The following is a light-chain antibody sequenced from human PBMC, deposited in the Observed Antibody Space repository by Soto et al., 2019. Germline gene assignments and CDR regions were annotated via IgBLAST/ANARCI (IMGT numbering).Light chain of an antibody. CDR2: GAS. J-gene: IGKJ2*01. CDR3: QQHGSPPRI. Sequence: EMVLTQSPGTLSLSPGERATLSCRASQSVSSSYLAWYQQKPGQAPRLLIYGASSRATSIPDKFSGSGSGTDFTCTISRLEPEEFAVYYCQQHGSPPRIFGQGTKPEI. CDR1: QSVSSSY. V-gene: IGKV3-20*01.